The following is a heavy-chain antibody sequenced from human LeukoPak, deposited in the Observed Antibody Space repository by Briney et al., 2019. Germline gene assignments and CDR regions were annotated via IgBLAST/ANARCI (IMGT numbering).Heavy chain of an antibody. J-gene: IGHJ4*02. CDR3: ARGGRGSYL. Sequence: GGSLRLSCAASGFTFSGYWMSWVRQAPGKGLEWVANIRQDGSEKYYVDSVKGRFTISRDNAKNSLYLQMNSLRDEDTAVYYCARGGRGSYLWGQGTLVTVSS. CDR2: IRQDGSEK. CDR1: GFTFSGYW. D-gene: IGHD3-16*01. V-gene: IGHV3-7*04.